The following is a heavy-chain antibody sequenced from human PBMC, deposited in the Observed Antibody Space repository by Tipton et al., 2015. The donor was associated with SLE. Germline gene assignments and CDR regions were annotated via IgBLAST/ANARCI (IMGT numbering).Heavy chain of an antibody. CDR2: ILYSGNT. D-gene: IGHD6-19*01. V-gene: IGHV4-59*11. J-gene: IGHJ3*02. CDR1: GGSITSHY. CDR3: ARVNSGWHGHDAFDI. Sequence: TLSLTCTVSGGSITSHYWSWIRQPPGKGLEWIGNILYSGNTNYNPSLKSRVTISLDTSRNQFSLKLTSVTAADTAVYYCARVNSGWHGHDAFDIWGQGTMVTVSS.